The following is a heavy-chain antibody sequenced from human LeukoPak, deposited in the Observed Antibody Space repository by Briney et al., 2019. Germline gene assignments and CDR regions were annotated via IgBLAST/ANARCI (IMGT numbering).Heavy chain of an antibody. V-gene: IGHV4-34*01. CDR2: INHSEST. CDR3: ARSHFWSGYPIEY. Sequence: TSETLSLTCAVYGGSFSGYYWSWIRQPPGKGLEWIGEINHSESTNYNPSLKSRVTISVDTSKNQFALKLSSVTAADTAVYYCARSHFWSGYPIEYWGQGTLVTVSS. D-gene: IGHD3-3*02. J-gene: IGHJ4*01. CDR1: GGSFSGYY.